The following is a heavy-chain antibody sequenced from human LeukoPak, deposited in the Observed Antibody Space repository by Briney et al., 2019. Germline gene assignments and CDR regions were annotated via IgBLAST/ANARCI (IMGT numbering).Heavy chain of an antibody. CDR3: AGVRSGANFY. Sequence: PGGSLRLSCAASGFTVSSNYMSWVRQAPGKWLEWVSVIYSGGSTYYADSVKGRFPISRDNSKTTLYLQMKSLRAEDTAGYYFAGVRSGANFYRGQGTLVTVSS. CDR1: GFTVSSNY. D-gene: IGHD3-10*01. CDR2: IYSGGST. J-gene: IGHJ4*02. V-gene: IGHV3-53*01.